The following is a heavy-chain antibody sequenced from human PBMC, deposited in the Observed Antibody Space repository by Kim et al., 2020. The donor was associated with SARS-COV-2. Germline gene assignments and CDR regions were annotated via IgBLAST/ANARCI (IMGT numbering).Heavy chain of an antibody. CDR2: IYSGGSST. CDR3: AKDPHGEI. J-gene: IGHJ3*02. CDR1: GFTFSSYA. Sequence: GGSLRLSCAASGFTFSSYAMSWVRQAPGKGLEWVSVIYSGGSSTYYADSVKGRFTISRDNSKNTLYLQMNSLRAEDTAVYYCAKDPHGEIWGQGTMVTVSS. D-gene: IGHD3-10*01. V-gene: IGHV3-23*03.